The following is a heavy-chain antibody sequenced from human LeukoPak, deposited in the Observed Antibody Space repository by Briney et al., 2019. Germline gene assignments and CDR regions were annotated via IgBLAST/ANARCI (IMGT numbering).Heavy chain of an antibody. CDR3: ARAPFRGDYAVY. CDR2: INPNSGGT. D-gene: IGHD3-10*01. CDR1: GGTFSSYA. Sequence: ASVKVSCKASGGTFSSYAISWVRQAPGQGLEWMGWINPNSGGTNYAQKFQGRVTMTRDTSISTAYRELSRLRSDDTAVYYCARAPFRGDYAVYWGQGTLVTVSS. J-gene: IGHJ4*02. V-gene: IGHV1-2*02.